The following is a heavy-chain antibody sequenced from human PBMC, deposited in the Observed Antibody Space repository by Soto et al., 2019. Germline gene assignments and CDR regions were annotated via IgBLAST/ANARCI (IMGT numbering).Heavy chain of an antibody. J-gene: IGHJ6*02. CDR1: GGTLSSYA. CDR3: AREMASDRYYYYGMDV. V-gene: IGHV1-69*01. Sequence: QVQLVQSGAEVKKPGSSVKVSCKASGGTLSSYAISWVRQAPGQGLEWMGGIIPIFGTANYAQKFQGRVTVTADEPTSQAYMELGSLSSEDRAVDYFAREMASDRYYYYGMDVWGQGTRVTVSS. D-gene: IGHD2-2*01. CDR2: IIPIFGTA.